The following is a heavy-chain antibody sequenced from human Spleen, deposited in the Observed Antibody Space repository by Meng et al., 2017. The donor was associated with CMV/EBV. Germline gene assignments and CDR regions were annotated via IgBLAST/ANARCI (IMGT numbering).Heavy chain of an antibody. CDR1: GYTFTTYD. CDR3: ARDWPHYYDSSGYYDWFDP. J-gene: IGHJ5*02. V-gene: IGHV1-8*01. CDR2: MNPNSGDT. D-gene: IGHD3-22*01. Sequence: ASVKVSCKASGYTFTTYDINWVRQATGQGLEWMGWMNPNSGDTGYAQKFQGRVTMTRSTSTSTVYMELSSLRSEDTAVYYCARDWPHYYDSSGYYDWFDPWGQGTLVTVSS.